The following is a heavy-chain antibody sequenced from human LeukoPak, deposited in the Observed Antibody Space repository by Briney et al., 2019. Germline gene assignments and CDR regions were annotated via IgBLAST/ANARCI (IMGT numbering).Heavy chain of an antibody. CDR1: GDSISSSY. J-gene: IGHJ4*02. Sequence: KPSETLSLTCTVSGDSISSSYWSWIRQPPGKGLEWIGYIYYSGNTNYNPSLKSRVTISVDTSRNRFSLKLSSVIAADTAVYYCARHRNFFDYWGQGILVTVSS. D-gene: IGHD2/OR15-2a*01. CDR3: ARHRNFFDY. CDR2: IYYSGNT. V-gene: IGHV4-59*01.